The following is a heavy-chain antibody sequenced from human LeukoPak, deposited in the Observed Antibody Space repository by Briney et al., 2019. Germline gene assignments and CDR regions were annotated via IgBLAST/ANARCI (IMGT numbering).Heavy chain of an antibody. CDR1: GFTFDDYG. CDR2: INWNGGST. J-gene: IGHJ4*02. V-gene: IGHV3-20*04. CDR3: ATHSYYYGSGSYPHYLDY. Sequence: PGGSLRLSCAASGFTFDDYGMSWVRQAPGKGLEWVSGINWNGGSTGYADSVKGRFTISRDNAKNSLYLQMNSLRAEDTALYYCATHSYYYGSGSYPHYLDYWGQGTLVTVSS. D-gene: IGHD3-10*01.